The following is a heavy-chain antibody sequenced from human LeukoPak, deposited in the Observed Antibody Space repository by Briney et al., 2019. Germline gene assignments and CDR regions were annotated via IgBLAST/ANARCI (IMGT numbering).Heavy chain of an antibody. CDR1: GFTFSSYD. CDR2: IRTSGGST. J-gene: IGHJ4*02. Sequence: PGGSLRLSCAASGFTFSSYDMSWVRQAPGKGLEWVSAIRTSGGSTYYADSVTGRFTISIGSSKNTLYRQRNSLRAEDTAVYYCAKDITTLIDWGQGTLVTVSS. V-gene: IGHV3-23*01. CDR3: AKDITTLID. D-gene: IGHD3-22*01.